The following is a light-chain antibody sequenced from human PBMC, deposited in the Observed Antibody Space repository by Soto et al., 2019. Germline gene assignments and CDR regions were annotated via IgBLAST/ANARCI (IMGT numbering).Light chain of an antibody. CDR3: QQSYSTPYT. V-gene: IGKV1-39*01. J-gene: IGKJ2*01. CDR2: VAS. Sequence: DIQMTQSPSSLSASVGDRVTITCRASQTISNYLNWYQQKPGNAPKLLIYVASSLQSGVPSRFSGSGSGTVFTLTISSLHPEDFATYYCQQSYSTPYTFGQGTKLEIK. CDR1: QTISNY.